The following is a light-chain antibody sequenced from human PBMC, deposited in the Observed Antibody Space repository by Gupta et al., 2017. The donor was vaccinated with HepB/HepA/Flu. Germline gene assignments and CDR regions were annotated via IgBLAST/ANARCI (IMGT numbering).Light chain of an antibody. CDR2: CAS. CDR1: QSVLYSSNNMNY. V-gene: IGKV4-1*01. J-gene: IGKJ4*01. CDR3: QQYDSTPRT. Sequence: DILMTPFPDSLALSLGERATINCKSSQSVLYSSNNMNYLAWYQQKPGQPPKLLIYCASTRESGVPDRFSGSGSGTDFTLTISSLQAEDVAVYYCQQYDSTPRTFGGGTKVEIK.